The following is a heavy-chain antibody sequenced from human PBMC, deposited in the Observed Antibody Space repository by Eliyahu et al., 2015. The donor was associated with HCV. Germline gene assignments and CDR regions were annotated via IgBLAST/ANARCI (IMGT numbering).Heavy chain of an antibody. CDR2: IRSKANSYAT. Sequence: EVQLVESGGGLVQPGGSLRLSCAASGFTFSGXPMHWVRQASGKGLEWVGRIRSKANSYATEYAASVKGRFTISRDDSKNTAYLQMNSLKTEDTAVYYCTRRRREYYDFWSGSNDAFDIWGQGTMVTVSS. CDR1: GFTFSGXP. D-gene: IGHD3-3*01. J-gene: IGHJ3*02. V-gene: IGHV3-73*01. CDR3: TRRRREYYDFWSGSNDAFDI.